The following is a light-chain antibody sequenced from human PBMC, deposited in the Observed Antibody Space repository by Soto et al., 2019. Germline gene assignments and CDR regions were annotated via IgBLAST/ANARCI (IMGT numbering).Light chain of an antibody. CDR1: QSVSSY. CDR3: QHRSNWRDT. V-gene: IGKV3-11*01. J-gene: IGKJ2*01. CDR2: DAS. Sequence: EIVLTQSPSTLSLSPGERATLSGRASQSVSSYLDCFIYDASKAATGLPARFSGSVSGTDFTITISRLEPEVFAVDFCQHRSNWRDTFGQGTNLEIK.